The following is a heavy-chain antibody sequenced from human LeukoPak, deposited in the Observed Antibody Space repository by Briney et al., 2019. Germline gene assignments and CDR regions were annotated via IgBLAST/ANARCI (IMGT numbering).Heavy chain of an antibody. D-gene: IGHD2-2*01. CDR3: AKAQPLGYCSSTSCIVPDAFDI. Sequence: SETLSLTCAVYGGSFSGYYWSWIRQPPGKGLEWIGEINHSGSTNYNPSLKSRVTISVDTSKNQFSLKLSSVTAADTAVYYCAKAQPLGYCSSTSCIVPDAFDIWGQGTMVTVSS. J-gene: IGHJ3*02. CDR1: GGSFSGYY. V-gene: IGHV4-34*01. CDR2: INHSGST.